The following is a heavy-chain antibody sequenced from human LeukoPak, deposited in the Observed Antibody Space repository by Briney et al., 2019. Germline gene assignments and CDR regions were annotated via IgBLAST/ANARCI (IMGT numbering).Heavy chain of an antibody. D-gene: IGHD6-13*01. J-gene: IGHJ6*02. CDR1: GGSISSYY. Sequence: SETLSLTCTVSGGSISSYYWSWIRQPPGKGLEWIGYIYYSGSTNYNPSLKSRVTISVDTSKNQFSLKLSSVTAADTAVYYCARGGIAAAGPPLRYYYYGMDVRGQGTTVTVSS. CDR3: ARGGIAAAGPPLRYYYYGMDV. V-gene: IGHV4-59*01. CDR2: IYYSGST.